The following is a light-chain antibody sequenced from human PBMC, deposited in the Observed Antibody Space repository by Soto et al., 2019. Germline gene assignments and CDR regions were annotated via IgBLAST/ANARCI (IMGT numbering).Light chain of an antibody. CDR1: QSIYRY. CDR2: EIS. V-gene: IGKV3-11*01. CDR3: QQRNNWPLA. Sequence: EIVLTQSPATLSLSPGERATLSCRASQSIYRYLAWYQQKPGQVPRLLIYEISNRATGIPVRFSGNGSGTDFTLTISSLGPEDIAVYYCQQRNNWPLAFGGGTRVEIK. J-gene: IGKJ4*01.